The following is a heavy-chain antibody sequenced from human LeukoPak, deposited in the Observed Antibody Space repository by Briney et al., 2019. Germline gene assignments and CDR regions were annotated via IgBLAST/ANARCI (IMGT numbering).Heavy chain of an antibody. CDR1: GFTFSSYG. D-gene: IGHD3-3*01. CDR2: ISYDGSNK. CDR3: AKGPPRRFLEWLFPNFDY. Sequence: GRSLRLSCAASGFTFSSYGMHWVRQAPGKGLEWVAVISYDGSNKYYADSVKGRFTISRDNSKNTLYLQMNSLRAEDTAVYYCAKGPPRRFLEWLFPNFDYWGQGTLVTVSS. J-gene: IGHJ4*02. V-gene: IGHV3-30*18.